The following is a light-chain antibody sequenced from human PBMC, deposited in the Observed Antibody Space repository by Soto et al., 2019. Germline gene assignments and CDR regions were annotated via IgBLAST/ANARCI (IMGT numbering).Light chain of an antibody. J-gene: IGKJ5*01. Sequence: EIVLTQSPGTLSLSPGERATLSCRASQSVSSSYLAWYQQKPGQAPRLLIYGASSRATGIPDRFSGSGSGTDFTLTISRLAPEDFAVYYCQQYGSSPPITFGQGTLLEMK. CDR3: QQYGSSPPIT. V-gene: IGKV3-20*01. CDR2: GAS. CDR1: QSVSSSY.